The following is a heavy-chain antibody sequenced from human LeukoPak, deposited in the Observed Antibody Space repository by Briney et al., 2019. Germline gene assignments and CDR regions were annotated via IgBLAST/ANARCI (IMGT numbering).Heavy chain of an antibody. CDR1: GGSFSGYY. CDR2: INHSRRT. D-gene: IGHD3-22*01. V-gene: IGHV4-34*01. J-gene: IGHJ4*02. Sequence: SETLSLTCGVLGGSFSGYYWSWIRQPPGNGLEWFGEINHSRRTNYKPSLKRLITISVDTSKTQFSLKLSSVTPADTAVYYSARGRYYDSSGYRKNDYWGQGTLVTVSS. CDR3: ARGRYYDSSGYRKNDY.